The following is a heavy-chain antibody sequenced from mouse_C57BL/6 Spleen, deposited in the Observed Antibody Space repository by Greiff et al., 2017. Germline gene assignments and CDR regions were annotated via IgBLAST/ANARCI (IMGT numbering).Heavy chain of an antibody. CDR3: ARDWAWNYYGSSRAY. D-gene: IGHD1-1*01. CDR1: GYTFTSYW. CDR2: IHPNSGST. Sequence: QVQLQQPGAELVKPGASVKLSCKASGYTFTSYWMHWVKQRPGQGLEWIGMIHPNSGSTNYNEKFKSKATLTVDKSSSTAYMQLSSLTSEDSAVYCCARDWAWNYYGSSRAYWGQGTLVTVSA. V-gene: IGHV1-64*01. J-gene: IGHJ3*01.